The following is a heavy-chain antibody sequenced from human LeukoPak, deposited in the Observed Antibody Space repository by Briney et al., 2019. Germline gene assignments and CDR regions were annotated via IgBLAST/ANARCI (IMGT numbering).Heavy chain of an antibody. Sequence: GGSLRLSCAASGFTFSSYEMNWVRQAPGKGLEWVSYISSSGSTIYYADSLKGGFPISRDNAKNSLYLQMNSLRAEDTAVYYCERDRTRDFGVVIARPHYYYGMDVWGQGATVTVSS. CDR3: ERDRTRDFGVVIARPHYYYGMDV. J-gene: IGHJ6*02. V-gene: IGHV3-48*03. CDR2: ISSSGSTI. CDR1: GFTFSSYE. D-gene: IGHD3-3*01.